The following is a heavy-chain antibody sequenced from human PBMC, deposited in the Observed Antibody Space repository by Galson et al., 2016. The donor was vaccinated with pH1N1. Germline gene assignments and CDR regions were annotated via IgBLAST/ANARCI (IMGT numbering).Heavy chain of an antibody. CDR2: ISGSGIST. J-gene: IGHJ6*03. Sequence: LRLSCAVSEFTFSKYGMSWVRQAPGKGLEWVSHISGSGISTYYADSVKGRFTISRDNSKNTLYLQLSSLRAEDTAIYYCAKGQQVPYYYYLDVWGRGTTVTVSS. D-gene: IGHD6-13*01. V-gene: IGHV3-23*01. CDR3: AKGQQVPYYYYLDV. CDR1: EFTFSKYG.